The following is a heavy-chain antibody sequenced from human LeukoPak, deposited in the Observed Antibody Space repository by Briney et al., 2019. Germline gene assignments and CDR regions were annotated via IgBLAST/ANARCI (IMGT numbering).Heavy chain of an antibody. Sequence: GASVKVSCKASGYTFTGYYMHWVRQAPGQGLEWMGWINPNSGGTKNAQKFQGRVTMTRDTSISTAYMELSRLRSDDTAVYYCARGVTAASFYYYMDVWGKGTTVTVSS. CDR2: INPNSGGT. CDR3: ARGVTAASFYYYMDV. V-gene: IGHV1-2*02. J-gene: IGHJ6*03. CDR1: GYTFTGYY. D-gene: IGHD6-13*01.